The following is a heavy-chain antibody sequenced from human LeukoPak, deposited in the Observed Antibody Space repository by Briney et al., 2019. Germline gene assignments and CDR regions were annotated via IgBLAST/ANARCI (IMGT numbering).Heavy chain of an antibody. V-gene: IGHV1-69*13. J-gene: IGHJ6*03. CDR3: ARDVGSGSSYYYYYMDV. D-gene: IGHD3-10*01. Sequence: GASVKVSCKASGGTFSSYAISWVRQAPGQGLEWMGGIIPIFGTANYAQKFQGRVTITADESTSTAYMELSSLRSEDTAVYYCARDVGSGSSYYYYYMDVWGKGTTVTVSS. CDR1: GGTFSSYA. CDR2: IIPIFGTA.